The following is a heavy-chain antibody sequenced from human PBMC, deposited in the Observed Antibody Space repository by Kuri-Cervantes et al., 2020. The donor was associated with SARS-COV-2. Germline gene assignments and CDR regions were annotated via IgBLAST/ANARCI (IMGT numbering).Heavy chain of an antibody. V-gene: IGHV3-72*01. CDR1: GFTFSDHY. J-gene: IGHJ6*02. D-gene: IGHD3-16*02. CDR3: ARFSRGDYVWGRYRTYYYYGMDV. CDR2: TRNKANSYTT. Sequence: GGSLRLSCAASGFTFSDHYMDWVRQAPGKGLGWVGRTRNKANSYTTEYAASVKGRFTISRDDSKNSLYLQMNSLKTEDTAVYYCARFSRGDYVWGRYRTYYYYGMDVWGQGTTVTVSS.